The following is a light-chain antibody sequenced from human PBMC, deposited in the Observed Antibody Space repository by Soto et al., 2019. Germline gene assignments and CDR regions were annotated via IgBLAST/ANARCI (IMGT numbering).Light chain of an antibody. CDR2: ESN. CDR1: SSDVGYYNL. Sequence: QSVLTQPASVSGSPGQSITISCSGSSSDVGYYNLVSWYQRRPGAAPKLIFYESNKRPSGGSTRLSASKSGNTASLTISGLQAEDGADYFCCSYAGKNFPFYVFGTGTKVTVL. V-gene: IGLV2-23*01. CDR3: CSYAGKNFPFYV. J-gene: IGLJ1*01.